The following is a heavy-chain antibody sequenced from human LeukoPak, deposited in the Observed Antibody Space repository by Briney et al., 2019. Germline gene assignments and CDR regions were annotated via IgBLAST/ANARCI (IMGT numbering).Heavy chain of an antibody. J-gene: IGHJ6*03. D-gene: IGHD2-2*01. CDR1: GGSISSYY. CDR3: ARDHGYCSSTSCPYFYYYMDV. V-gene: IGHV4-4*07. Sequence: SETLSLTCTVSGGSISSYYWSWIRQPAGKGLEWIGRIYTSGSTNYNPSLKSRVTMSVDTSKNQFSLKLSSVTAADTAVYYCARDHGYCSSTSCPYFYYYMDVWGKGTTVTVSS. CDR2: IYTSGST.